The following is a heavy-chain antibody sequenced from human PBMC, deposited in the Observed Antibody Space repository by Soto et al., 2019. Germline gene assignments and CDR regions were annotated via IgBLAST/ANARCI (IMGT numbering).Heavy chain of an antibody. CDR1: GYTFTAYY. D-gene: IGHD3-10*02. CDR3: ARNMDYYYGRGSGNGHGV. J-gene: IGHJ6*02. Sequence: QVQLVQSGAEVKEPGDSVRVSCEASGYTFTAYYIHWVRRAPGQGLEWMGWINPKFGDTTYAQDFQGRVSMTRDMSISTVYMELSSLTSADTAIYYCARNMDYYYGRGSGNGHGVWGQGTTVTVFS. CDR2: INPKFGDT. V-gene: IGHV1-2*02.